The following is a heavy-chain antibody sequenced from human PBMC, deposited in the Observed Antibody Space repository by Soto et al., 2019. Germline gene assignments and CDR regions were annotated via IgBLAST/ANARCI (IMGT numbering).Heavy chain of an antibody. Sequence: LRLSCAASGFSFSHYAIHWVRQAPGKGLEWVAVISYDGSNEYYGDSVKGRFAISRDNSKNTLYLQMNSLRGEDTAVYFCARATLAAGYSSGWYLDYWGQGTLVTVSS. CDR2: ISYDGSNE. CDR3: ARATLAAGYSSGWYLDY. V-gene: IGHV3-30*09. D-gene: IGHD6-19*01. J-gene: IGHJ4*02. CDR1: GFSFSHYA.